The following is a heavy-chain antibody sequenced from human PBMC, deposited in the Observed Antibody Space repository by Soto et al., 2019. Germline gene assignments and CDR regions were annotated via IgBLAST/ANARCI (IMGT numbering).Heavy chain of an antibody. J-gene: IGHJ5*01. CDR1: GFMFSNAS. Sequence: GAPRPPRGGSGFMFSNASNNLGRPAPGKVLEWVSGISRSGATTSYADSVKGRFTVSRDNSKNTLYLQMNSLRVEDTAVYYRAKLRYFEWSSYNWFEYWGQGTLVTVSS. V-gene: IGHV3-23*01. CDR3: AKLRYFEWSSYNWFEY. D-gene: IGHD3-9*01. CDR2: ISRSGATT.